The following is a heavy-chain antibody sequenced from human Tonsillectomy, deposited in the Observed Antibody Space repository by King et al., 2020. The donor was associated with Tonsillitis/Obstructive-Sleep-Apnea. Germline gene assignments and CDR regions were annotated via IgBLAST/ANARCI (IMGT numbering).Heavy chain of an antibody. J-gene: IGHJ4*01. Sequence: VQLVESXGGVVQPGRSLRLSCAASGFTFSSYGMHWVRQAPGKGLEWVALILYDGSNQYYADSVKGRFAISRDDSKNTLYLQMNSLRVEDTAVYYCVXXDXXGYYYVXYWGXGTLVTVSS. V-gene: IGHV3-30*03. CDR1: GFTFSSYG. CDR2: ILYDGSNQ. CDR3: VXXDXXGYYYVXY. D-gene: IGHD3-22*01.